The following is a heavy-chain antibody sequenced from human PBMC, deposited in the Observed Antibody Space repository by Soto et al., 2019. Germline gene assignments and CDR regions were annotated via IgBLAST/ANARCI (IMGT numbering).Heavy chain of an antibody. CDR2: INPNSGGT. J-gene: IGHJ6*04. Sequence: ASVKVSCKASGYTFTGYYMHWVRQAPGQGLEWMGWINPNSGGTNYAQKFQGWVTMTRDTSISTAYMELSRLRSDDTAVYYCARAPLIPYFDWLSENYYYYYGMDVWAEGTTFTVSP. V-gene: IGHV1-2*04. CDR3: ARAPLIPYFDWLSENYYYYYGMDV. D-gene: IGHD3-9*01. CDR1: GYTFTGYY.